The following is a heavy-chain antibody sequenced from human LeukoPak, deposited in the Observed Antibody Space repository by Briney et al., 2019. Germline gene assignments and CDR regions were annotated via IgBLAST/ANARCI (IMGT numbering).Heavy chain of an antibody. CDR2: IYPGDSNT. J-gene: IGHJ4*02. D-gene: IGHD3-22*01. Sequence: GESLKISFKGSGYSFNSYWIGWVRQMPGKGLEWMGIIYPGDSNTRYSPSFQGQVTISADKSISTAYLQRNSLKASDTAMYYCARRAYYESSGSYDCWGQGTLVTVAS. CDR3: ARRAYYESSGSYDC. V-gene: IGHV5-51*01. CDR1: GYSFNSYW.